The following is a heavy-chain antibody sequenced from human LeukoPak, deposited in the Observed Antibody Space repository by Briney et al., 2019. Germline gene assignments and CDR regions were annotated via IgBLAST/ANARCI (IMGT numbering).Heavy chain of an antibody. D-gene: IGHD3-10*01. J-gene: IGHJ4*02. CDR3: ARSYGSGSYSYYFDY. CDR1: GCSISSGGYS. Sequence: SETLSLTCAVSGCSISSGGYSWSWIRQPPGKGLEWIGYIYHSGSTYYNPSLKSRVTISVDRSKNQFSLKLSSVTAADTAVYYCARSYGSGSYSYYFDYWGQGTLVTVSS. CDR2: IYHSGST. V-gene: IGHV4-30-2*01.